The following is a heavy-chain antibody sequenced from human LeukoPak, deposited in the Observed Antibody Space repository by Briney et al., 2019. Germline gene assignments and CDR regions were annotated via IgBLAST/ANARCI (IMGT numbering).Heavy chain of an antibody. CDR2: IRSKAYGGTT. V-gene: IGHV3-49*03. CDR3: TRTYCGGDCYPDY. Sequence: GGSLRLSCTASGFTFGDYAMSWFRQAPGKGLEWVGFIRSKAYGGTTEYAASVKGRFTISRDDSKSIAYLQMNSLKTEDTAVYYCTRTYCGGDCYPDYWGQGTLVTVSS. D-gene: IGHD2-21*02. J-gene: IGHJ4*02. CDR1: GFTFGDYA.